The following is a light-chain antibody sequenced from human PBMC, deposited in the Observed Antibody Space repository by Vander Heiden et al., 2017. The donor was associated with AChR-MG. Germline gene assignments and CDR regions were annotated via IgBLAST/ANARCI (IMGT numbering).Light chain of an antibody. CDR3: QQRSNWPPIT. CDR2: DAS. Sequence: EIVLTQSPATLSLSPGERATLSCRASQSVSSYLAWHQQKPGQAPRLPIHDASNRATGIPARFSGSGSGNGFTLTISSLAPGDFAVYYCQQRSNWPPITFGQGTRLEIK. CDR1: QSVSSY. J-gene: IGKJ5*01. V-gene: IGKV3-11*01.